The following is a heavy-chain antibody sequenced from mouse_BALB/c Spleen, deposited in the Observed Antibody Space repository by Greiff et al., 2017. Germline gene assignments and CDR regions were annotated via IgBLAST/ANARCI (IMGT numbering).Heavy chain of an antibody. CDR1: GFTFSSYT. V-gene: IGHV5-12-2*01. J-gene: IGHJ3*01. CDR3: ARQGGSKERSWFAY. Sequence: EVKLVESWGGLVQPGGSLKLSCAASGFTFSSYTMSWVRQTPEKRLEWVAYFSNGGGSTYYPDTVKGRFTISRDNAKNTLYLQMSSLKSEDTAMYYCARQGGSKERSWFAYWGQGTLATVSA. CDR2: FSNGGGST.